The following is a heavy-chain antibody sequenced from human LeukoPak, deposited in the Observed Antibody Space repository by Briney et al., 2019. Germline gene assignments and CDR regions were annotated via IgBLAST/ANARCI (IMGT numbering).Heavy chain of an antibody. Sequence: SETLSLTCAVYGGSFSGYYWSWIRQPPGKGLEWIGEINHSGSTNYNPSLKSRVTISVDTSKNQFSLKLSSVTAADTAVYYCARVGPADIVVVPAAASFGYWGQGTLVTVSS. V-gene: IGHV4-34*01. CDR2: INHSGST. J-gene: IGHJ4*02. CDR1: GGSFSGYY. D-gene: IGHD2-2*01. CDR3: ARVGPADIVVVPAAASFGY.